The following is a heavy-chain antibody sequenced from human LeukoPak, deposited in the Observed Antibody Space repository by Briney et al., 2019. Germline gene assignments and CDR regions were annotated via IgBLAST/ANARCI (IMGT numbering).Heavy chain of an antibody. CDR2: IIAYNDNA. Sequence: ASVKVSCNASGYTFTSYGISWVRQSPGQEREWRVWIIAYNDNANYARKLQGRVTMTTDTSTSTAYTELRSVRSDDTAVYYCARNTRKYGGYDYAYWGQATLVTVSS. CDR3: ARNTRKYGGYDYAY. V-gene: IGHV1-18*01. J-gene: IGHJ4*02. CDR1: GYTFTSYG. D-gene: IGHD5-12*01.